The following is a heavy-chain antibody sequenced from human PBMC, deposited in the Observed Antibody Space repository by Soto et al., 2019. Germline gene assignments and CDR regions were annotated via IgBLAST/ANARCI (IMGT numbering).Heavy chain of an antibody. CDR2: ISGSVGST. CDR1: GFTFSDHG. D-gene: IGHD6-6*01. CDR3: AKDRTIASRTFDS. V-gene: IGHV3-23*01. Sequence: GGSLRLSCTASGFTFSDHGMHWVRQAPGKGLEWVASISGSVGSTFYADSVKGRFTISRDNYLNTLDLQMNSLSAEDTAVYYCAKDRTIASRTFDSWGQGALVTVSS. J-gene: IGHJ4*02.